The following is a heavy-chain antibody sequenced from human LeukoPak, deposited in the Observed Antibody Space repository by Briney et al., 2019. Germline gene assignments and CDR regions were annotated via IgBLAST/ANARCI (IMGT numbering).Heavy chain of an antibody. CDR1: GFTVSSHY. Sequence: GGSLRLSCAASGFTVSSHYMSWVRQAPGKGLEWVSVLYSGGTTYYADSVKGRFTISRDNSKNTLYLQMNSLRAEDTAVYCCARDLETDISDAFDIWGRGTMVTVSS. CDR3: ARDLETDISDAFDI. CDR2: LYSGGTT. J-gene: IGHJ3*02. D-gene: IGHD3-9*01. V-gene: IGHV3-66*01.